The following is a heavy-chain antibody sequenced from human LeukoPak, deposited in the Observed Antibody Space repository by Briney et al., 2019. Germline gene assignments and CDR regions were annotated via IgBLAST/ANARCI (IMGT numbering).Heavy chain of an antibody. J-gene: IGHJ4*02. CDR2: IYNSGST. Sequence: PSETLSLTCTVSGGSISSYYWSWIRQPPGKGLEWIGYIYNSGSTYYNPSLKSRVTIFVDTSRNQFSLNLRSVTAADTAVYYCARGNPIVNSYGLSFDYWGQGSLVTVSS. D-gene: IGHD5-18*01. CDR1: GGSISSYY. V-gene: IGHV4-59*01. CDR3: ARGNPIVNSYGLSFDY.